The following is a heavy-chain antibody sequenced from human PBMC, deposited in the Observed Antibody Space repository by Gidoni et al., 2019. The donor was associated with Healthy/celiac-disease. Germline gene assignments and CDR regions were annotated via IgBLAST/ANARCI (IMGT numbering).Heavy chain of an antibody. CDR1: GFNFSSYW. V-gene: IGHV3-7*01. CDR2: IKQDGSEK. Sequence: EVQLVESGGGLVQPGGSLRLSCAASGFNFSSYWMSWVRQAPGKGLEWVANIKQDGSEKYYVDSVKGRFTISRDNAKNSLYLQMNSLRAEDTAVYYCARDLEGQQLATFDYWGQGTLVTVSS. D-gene: IGHD6-13*01. CDR3: ARDLEGQQLATFDY. J-gene: IGHJ4*02.